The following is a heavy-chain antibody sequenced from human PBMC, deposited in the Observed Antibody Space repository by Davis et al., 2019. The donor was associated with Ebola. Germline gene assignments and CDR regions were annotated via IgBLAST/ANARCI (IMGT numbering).Heavy chain of an antibody. Sequence: GGSLRLSYAASGFGFSDYYMSWIRQAPGKGLEWVSYISSRDGRTIDYADSVRGRFTISRDNAGKSLYLQMTSLRVEDTAVYYCARDLAAAPLRGYGHGLGVWGQGTTVTVSS. V-gene: IGHV3-11*01. J-gene: IGHJ6*02. CDR3: ARDLAAAPLRGYGHGLGV. CDR2: ISSRDGRTI. CDR1: GFGFSDYY. D-gene: IGHD2-15*01.